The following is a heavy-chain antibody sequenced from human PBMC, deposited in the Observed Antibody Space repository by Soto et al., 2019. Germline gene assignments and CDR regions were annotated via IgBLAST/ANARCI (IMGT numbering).Heavy chain of an antibody. CDR3: ARLWVLGYSYGYNNYYYGMDV. Sequence: ESLKISCKGSGYSFTSYWISWVRQMPGKGLEWMGRIDPSDSYTNYSPSFQGHVTISADKSISTAYLQWSSLKASDTAMYYCARLWVLGYSYGYNNYYYGMDVWGQGXTVTVYS. CDR1: GYSFTSYW. J-gene: IGHJ6*02. V-gene: IGHV5-10-1*01. D-gene: IGHD5-18*01. CDR2: IDPSDSYT.